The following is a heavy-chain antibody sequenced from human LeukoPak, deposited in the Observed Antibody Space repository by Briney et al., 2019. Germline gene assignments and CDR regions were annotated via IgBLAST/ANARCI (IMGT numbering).Heavy chain of an antibody. Sequence: SQTLSLTCTVSGGSISRGSYYWSWIRQPAGKGLEWIVRIYTSGSTNYNPSLKSRVTISVDTSKNQFSLKLSSVTAADTAVYYCARGYCGGDCYLLDYWGQGTLVTVSS. CDR2: IYTSGST. D-gene: IGHD2-21*01. J-gene: IGHJ4*02. CDR1: GGSISRGSYY. V-gene: IGHV4-61*02. CDR3: ARGYCGGDCYLLDY.